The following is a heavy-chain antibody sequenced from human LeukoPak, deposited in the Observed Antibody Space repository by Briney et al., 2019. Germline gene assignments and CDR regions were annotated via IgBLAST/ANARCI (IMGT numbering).Heavy chain of an antibody. J-gene: IGHJ3*02. CDR3: ASSVAQVAFDI. Sequence: SETLSLTCTVSGGSISSGSYYWSWIRQPAGKGLEWIGRIYTSGSTNYNPSLKSRVTISVDTSKNQFSLKLSSVTAADTAVYYCASSVAQVAFDIWGQGTMVTVSS. CDR2: IYTSGST. D-gene: IGHD6-19*01. V-gene: IGHV4-61*02. CDR1: GGSISSGSYY.